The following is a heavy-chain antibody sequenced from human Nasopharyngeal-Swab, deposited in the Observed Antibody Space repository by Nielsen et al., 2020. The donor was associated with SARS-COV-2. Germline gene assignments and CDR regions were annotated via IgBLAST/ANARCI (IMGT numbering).Heavy chain of an antibody. Sequence: WIRQPQGKGLERVSSISSSSSYMYDADSVKGRFTISRDNAKNSLYLQMNSLRAEDTAVYYCAKEPIVTMIVVVIDTYFDYWGQGTLVTVSS. CDR2: ISSSSSYM. J-gene: IGHJ4*02. D-gene: IGHD3-22*01. CDR3: AKEPIVTMIVVVIDTYFDY. V-gene: IGHV3-21*04.